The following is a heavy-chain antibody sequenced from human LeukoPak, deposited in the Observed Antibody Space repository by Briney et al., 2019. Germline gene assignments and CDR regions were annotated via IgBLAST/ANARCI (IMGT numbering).Heavy chain of an antibody. CDR3: ATGQKSGMVRGVYNWFDP. V-gene: IGHV1-2*02. CDR2: INPNSGGT. J-gene: IGHJ5*02. Sequence: ASVKVSCKASGYTFTGYYMHWVRQAPGQGLEWMGWINPNSGGTNYAQKFQGRVTMTRDTSISTAYMELSRLRSEDTAVYYCATGQKSGMVRGVYNWFDPWGQGTLVTVSS. D-gene: IGHD3-10*01. CDR1: GYTFTGYY.